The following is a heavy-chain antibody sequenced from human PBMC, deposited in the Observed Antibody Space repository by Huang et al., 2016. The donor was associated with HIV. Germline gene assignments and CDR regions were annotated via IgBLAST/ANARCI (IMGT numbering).Heavy chain of an antibody. V-gene: IGHV3-21*01. Sequence: EVQLVESGGGLVKPGGSLRLSCAASGFTFSSFSMNWVRQAPGKGLEWVSYMSSSSSYIYYADSVKGRFTISRDNAKNSLYLQMNSLRAEDTAVYYCARCRYGSGSYEGLFDFWGQGILVTISS. CDR3: ARCRYGSGSYEGLFDF. CDR1: GFTFSSFS. J-gene: IGHJ4*02. CDR2: MSSSSSYI. D-gene: IGHD3-10*01.